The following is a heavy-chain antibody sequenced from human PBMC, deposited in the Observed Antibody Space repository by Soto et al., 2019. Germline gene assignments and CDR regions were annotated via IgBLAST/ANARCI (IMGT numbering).Heavy chain of an antibody. CDR2: IYDTGSTGST. J-gene: IGHJ4*02. Sequence: SETLSLTCAVSGGSITTYSWNWIRQSPGKGLEWIGYIYDTGSTGSTNYNPSLKSRVTISVDTSKNQFSLKLTSVTAADTAVYYCARDKITGLFDYWGQGTLVTVSS. V-gene: IGHV4-59*12. D-gene: IGHD2-8*02. CDR3: ARDKITGLFDY. CDR1: GGSITTYS.